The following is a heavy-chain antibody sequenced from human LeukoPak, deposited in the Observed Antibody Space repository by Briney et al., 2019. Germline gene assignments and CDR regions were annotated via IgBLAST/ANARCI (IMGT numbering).Heavy chain of an antibody. CDR2: IIPIFGTA. CDR1: GGTFSSYA. Sequence: SVKVSCKASGGTFSSYAISWVRQAPGQGLEWMGGIIPIFGTANYAQKFQGRVTITRDTSASTAYMELSSLRSEDTAVYYCARTDCSSTSCYHYNNWFDPWGQGTLVTVSS. J-gene: IGHJ5*02. D-gene: IGHD2-2*01. V-gene: IGHV1-69*05. CDR3: ARTDCSSTSCYHYNNWFDP.